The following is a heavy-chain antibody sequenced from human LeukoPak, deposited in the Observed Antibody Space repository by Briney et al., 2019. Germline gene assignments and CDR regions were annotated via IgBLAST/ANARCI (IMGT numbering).Heavy chain of an antibody. V-gene: IGHV4-39*07. J-gene: IGHJ6*03. CDR3: ARDHHSYGPPYYYYYMDV. CDR1: GGSISSSSYY. CDR2: IYYSGST. Sequence: PSETLSLTCTVSGGSISSSSYYWGWIRQPPGKGLEWIGSIYYSGSTYYNPSLKSRVTISVDTSKNQFSLKLSSVTAADTAVYYCARDHHSYGPPYYYYYMDVWGKGTTVTVSS. D-gene: IGHD5-18*01.